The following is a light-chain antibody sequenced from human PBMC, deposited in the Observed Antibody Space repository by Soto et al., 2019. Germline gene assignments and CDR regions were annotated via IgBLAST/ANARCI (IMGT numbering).Light chain of an antibody. Sequence: QSVLTQPASVSGSPGQSITISCSGSSSDVGGYNYVSWYQQHPGKAPKLMIYEVSNRPSGVSDRFSGSKSGHTASLTISGHQAEDEADDYCSSYTSSSTPVFGTGTKVTVL. CDR1: SSDVGGYNY. J-gene: IGLJ1*01. CDR3: SSYTSSSTPV. V-gene: IGLV2-14*01. CDR2: EVS.